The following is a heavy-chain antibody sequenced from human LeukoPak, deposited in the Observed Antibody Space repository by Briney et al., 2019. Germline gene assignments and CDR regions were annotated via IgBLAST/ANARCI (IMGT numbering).Heavy chain of an antibody. V-gene: IGHV3-23*01. J-gene: IGHJ4*02. D-gene: IGHD2-21*02. CDR1: GFTFSTFS. Sequence: GGSLRLSCAASGFTFSTFSMAWVRQAPGKGLEWVSIISGSGGTTYYADSVKGRFTISRDNSKNTLYLQMNSLRAEDTAVYYCGKEGLHCGAGCCGVLDYWGQGTLVTVSS. CDR2: ISGSGGTT. CDR3: GKEGLHCGAGCCGVLDY.